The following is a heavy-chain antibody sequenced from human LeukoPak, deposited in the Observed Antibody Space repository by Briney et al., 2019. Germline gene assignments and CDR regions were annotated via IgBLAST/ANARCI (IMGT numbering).Heavy chain of an antibody. CDR2: ISYDGTKE. J-gene: IGHJ4*02. CDR1: GFTFSNYA. Sequence: PGRSLRLSCAGTGFTFSNYAMHWVRQAPGKGLEWLTLISYDGTKEYYADSVKGRFTISRDNSKNTLYLQMNSLRAEDTAVYYCARGHSGWYDYWGQGTLVTVSS. CDR3: ARGHSGWYDY. D-gene: IGHD6-19*01. V-gene: IGHV3-30*03.